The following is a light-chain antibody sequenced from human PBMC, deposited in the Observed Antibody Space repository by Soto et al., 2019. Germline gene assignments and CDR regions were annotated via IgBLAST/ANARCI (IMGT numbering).Light chain of an antibody. J-gene: IGKJ2*01. V-gene: IGKV1-5*01. CDR2: DAS. CDR1: QSISSW. Sequence: DIQMTQSPSTLSASVGDRVTITCRASQSISSWLAWYQQKPGKAPKLLIYDASSLESGVPSRFSGSGSGTAFTLTISSLQPDDFATYYCQQYNSYTFGQGTKLDIK. CDR3: QQYNSYT.